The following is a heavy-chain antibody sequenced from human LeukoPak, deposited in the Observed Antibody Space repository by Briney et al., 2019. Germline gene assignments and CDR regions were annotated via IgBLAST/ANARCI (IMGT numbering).Heavy chain of an antibody. CDR3: VSFYETY. J-gene: IGHJ4*02. Sequence: GGSLRLSCAASGNYWMHWVRQAPGRGLVWVSHINSDGSWASYADSVKGRFTISKDNAKNTVYLQMNSLRAEDTAVYYCVSFYETYWGRGTLVTVSS. V-gene: IGHV3-74*01. CDR1: GNYW. CDR2: INSDGSWA. D-gene: IGHD2/OR15-2a*01.